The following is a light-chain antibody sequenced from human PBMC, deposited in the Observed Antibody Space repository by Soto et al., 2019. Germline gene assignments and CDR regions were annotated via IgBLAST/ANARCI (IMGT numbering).Light chain of an antibody. V-gene: IGKV3D-11*02. CDR1: QSVSSY. Sequence: EIVLTQSPATLSLSPGERATLSCRASQSVSSYLAWYQQKPGQAPRLLIYDASNRATGIPARFSGSGPGTDFTLTISSLEPEDSAVYYCQQRSNWHPITFGQGTRLEIK. CDR3: QQRSNWHPIT. CDR2: DAS. J-gene: IGKJ5*01.